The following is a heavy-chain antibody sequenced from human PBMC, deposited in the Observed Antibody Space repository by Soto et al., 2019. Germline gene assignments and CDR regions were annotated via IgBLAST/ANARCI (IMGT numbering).Heavy chain of an antibody. D-gene: IGHD4-17*01. CDR2: INTNSYYI. CDR3: GGRWPAVRVTRPTDY. CDR1: GFTFSDYA. Sequence: EVQLVESGGGLVKPGGSLRLSCAAFGFTFSDYAMSWVRQAPGKGLEWVSSINTNSYYIYYGDSVKGIFTTSRDNAQNSADVQMNSPRVQETAVYYQGGRWPAVRVTRPTDYWGQGTLVIVSS. V-gene: IGHV3-21*01. J-gene: IGHJ4*02.